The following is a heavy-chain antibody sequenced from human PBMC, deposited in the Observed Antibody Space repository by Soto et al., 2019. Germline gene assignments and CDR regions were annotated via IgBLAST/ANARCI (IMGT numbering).Heavy chain of an antibody. J-gene: IGHJ6*01. CDR3: ARDGYCSGGSCLDGMDV. CDR2: ISSDGSAK. V-gene: IGHV3-30-3*01. CDR1: GFSLSRYS. D-gene: IGHD2-15*01. Sequence: QVQVVESGGGVVQPGTSLRLSCGVSGFSLSRYSMHWVRQAPGKGLEWVALISSDGSAKYYADSVKGRFTISRDDSLYLQMTSLRAEDTAVYYCARDGYCSGGSCLDGMDVW.